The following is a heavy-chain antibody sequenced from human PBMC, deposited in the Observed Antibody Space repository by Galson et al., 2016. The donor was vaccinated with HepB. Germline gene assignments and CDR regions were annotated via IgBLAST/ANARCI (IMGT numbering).Heavy chain of an antibody. CDR3: APLGYCTAGTCYRVY. V-gene: IGHV4-4*02. D-gene: IGHD2-15*01. CDR2: IYQSGTT. CDR1: GGSINSYNW. J-gene: IGHJ4*02. Sequence: ETLSLTCAVSGGSINSYNWWSWVRQTPGKGLEWSGEIYQSGTTNYNPSLKSRVTISLDKSKNEFSLKLTSVTAADTAVYYCAPLGYCTAGTCYRVYWGQGTLVTVSS.